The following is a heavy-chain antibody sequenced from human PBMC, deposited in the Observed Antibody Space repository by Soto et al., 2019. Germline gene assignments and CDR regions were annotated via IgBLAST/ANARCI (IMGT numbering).Heavy chain of an antibody. CDR3: ATRITVFGLLIPPFDP. CDR2: INHTGGT. CDR1: GGSVNGYY. V-gene: IGHV4-34*01. J-gene: IGHJ5*02. D-gene: IGHD3-3*01. Sequence: SETLSLTCAVYGGSVNGYYWNWIRQPPGKGLEWIGEINHTGGTHYNLSLKSRVTMSVDTSKNQFSLRLSSVTAADTAIYYCATRITVFGLLIPPFDPWGQGTQVTVSS.